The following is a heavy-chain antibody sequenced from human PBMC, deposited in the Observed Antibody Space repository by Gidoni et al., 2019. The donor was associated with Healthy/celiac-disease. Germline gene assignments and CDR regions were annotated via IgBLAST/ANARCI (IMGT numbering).Heavy chain of an antibody. CDR2: INHSGST. Sequence: QVQLQQWGAGLLKPSETLSLTCAVHGRSFSGYYWSGIRQPPGKGLEWIGVINHSGSTNYNPSLKSRVTISVDTSKNQFSQKLSSVTAADTAVYYCARCAGFGAQGGCVFDYWGQGTLVTVSS. D-gene: IGHD3-10*01. CDR1: GRSFSGYY. J-gene: IGHJ4*02. V-gene: IGHV4-34*01. CDR3: ARCAGFGAQGGCVFDY.